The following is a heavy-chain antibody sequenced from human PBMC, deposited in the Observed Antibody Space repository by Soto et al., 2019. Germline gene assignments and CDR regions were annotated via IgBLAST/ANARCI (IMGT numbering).Heavy chain of an antibody. CDR1: GFTFSSYA. Sequence: GGSLRLSCAASGFTFSSYAMSWVRQAPGKGLEWVSAISGSGGSTYYADSVKGRFTISRDNSKNTLYLQMNSLRAEDTAVYYCAKDRPYYDSSGYYYGGGFYFDYWGQGTLVTVSS. J-gene: IGHJ4*02. CDR3: AKDRPYYDSSGYYYGGGFYFDY. CDR2: ISGSGGST. D-gene: IGHD3-22*01. V-gene: IGHV3-23*01.